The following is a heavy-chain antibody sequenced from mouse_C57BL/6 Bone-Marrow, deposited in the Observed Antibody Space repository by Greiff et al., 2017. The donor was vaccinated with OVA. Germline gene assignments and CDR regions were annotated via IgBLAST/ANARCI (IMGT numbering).Heavy chain of an antibody. Sequence: QVHVKQSGAELARPGASVKMSCKASGYTFTSYTMHWVKQRPGQGLEWIGYINPSSGYTKYNQKFKDKATLTADKSSSTAYMQLSSLTSEDSAVYYCARSPSGFAYWGQGTLVTVSA. CDR2: INPSSGYT. V-gene: IGHV1-4*01. CDR3: ARSPSGFAY. CDR1: GYTFTSYT. J-gene: IGHJ3*01.